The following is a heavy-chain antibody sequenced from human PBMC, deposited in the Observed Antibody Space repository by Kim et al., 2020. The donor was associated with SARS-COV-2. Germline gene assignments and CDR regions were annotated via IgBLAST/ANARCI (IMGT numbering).Heavy chain of an antibody. D-gene: IGHD1-1*01. Sequence: IISYSNSVRGGFTISTDNAKDSLYLQMNSLKDEDTAVYYCVRDLNFAFDFWGQGALVTVSS. V-gene: IGHV3-48*02. J-gene: IGHJ4*02. CDR2: II. CDR3: VRDLNFAFDF.